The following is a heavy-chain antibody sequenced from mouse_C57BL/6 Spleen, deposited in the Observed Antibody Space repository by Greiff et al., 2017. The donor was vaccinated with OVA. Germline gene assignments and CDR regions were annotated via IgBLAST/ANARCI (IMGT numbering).Heavy chain of an antibody. J-gene: IGHJ3*01. CDR2: IDPETGGT. CDR3: TRKPTGKGFAY. Sequence: QVQLQQSGAELVRPGASVTLSCKASGYTFTDYEMHWVKQTPVHGLEWIGAIDPETGGTAYNQKFKGKAILTADKSSSTAYMELRSLTSEDSAVYYCTRKPTGKGFAYWGQGTLVTVSA. V-gene: IGHV1-15*01. D-gene: IGHD4-1*02. CDR1: GYTFTDYE.